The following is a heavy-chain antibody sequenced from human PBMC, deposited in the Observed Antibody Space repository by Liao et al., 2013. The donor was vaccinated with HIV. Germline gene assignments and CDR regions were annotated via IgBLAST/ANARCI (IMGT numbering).Heavy chain of an antibody. CDR1: GGSISSGYYY. J-gene: IGHJ2*01. CDR3: ARSTVDYSYFDL. V-gene: IGHV4-39*07. D-gene: IGHD4-11*01. CDR2: MSHAGST. Sequence: QLHLQESGPGLVKPSETLSLTCTVSGGSISSGYYYWAWIRRPPGRGLEWIASMSHAGSTNYNPYNPSLQSRVTVSVDTSKKQLSLKLSSVTAADTAVYYCARSTVDYSYFDLWGRGTLVTVSS.